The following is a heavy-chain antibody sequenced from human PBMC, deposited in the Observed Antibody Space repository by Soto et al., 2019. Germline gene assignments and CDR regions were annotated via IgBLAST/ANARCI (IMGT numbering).Heavy chain of an antibody. CDR3: ARGGGSDSFDY. J-gene: IGHJ4*02. CDR1: GASITFGGYC. V-gene: IGHV4-30-2*01. D-gene: IGHD1-26*01. Sequence: SETLSLTCTVSGASITFGGYCWSWIRQTPGKGLEWIGYINHLETTFYNPSFESRLTLSIDRAKNQFSLKLHSMSAADRAVYFCARGGGSDSFDYWGQGILVTVSS. CDR2: INHLETT.